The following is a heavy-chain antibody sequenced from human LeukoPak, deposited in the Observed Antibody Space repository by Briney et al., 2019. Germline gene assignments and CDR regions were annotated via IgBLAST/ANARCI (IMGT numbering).Heavy chain of an antibody. CDR2: IYYSGST. Sequence: SETLSLTCTVSGGSISSYYWSWIRQPPGKGLEWIGYIYYSGSTNYNPSLKSRVTISVDTSKNQFSLKLSSVTAADTAVYYCARVNQLLFDYYYMDVWGKGTTVAVSS. CDR3: ARVNQLLFDYYYMDV. D-gene: IGHD2-2*01. V-gene: IGHV4-59*01. J-gene: IGHJ6*03. CDR1: GGSISSYY.